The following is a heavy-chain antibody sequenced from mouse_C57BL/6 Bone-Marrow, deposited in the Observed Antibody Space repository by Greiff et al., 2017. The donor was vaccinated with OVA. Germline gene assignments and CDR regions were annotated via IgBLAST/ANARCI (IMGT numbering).Heavy chain of an antibody. CDR1: GFTFSSYG. D-gene: IGHD1-1*01. CDR3: ARPLYYY. V-gene: IGHV5-6*01. J-gene: IGHJ3*01. CDR2: ISSGGSYT. Sequence: VQLKESGGDLVKPGGSLKLSCAASGFTFSSYGMSWVRQTPDKRLEWVATISSGGSYTYYPDSVKGRFTISRDNAKNTLYLQMSSLKSEDTAMYYCARPLYYYGGQGTLVTVSA.